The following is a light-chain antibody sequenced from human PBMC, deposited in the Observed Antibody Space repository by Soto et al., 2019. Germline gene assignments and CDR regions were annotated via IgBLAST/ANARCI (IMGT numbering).Light chain of an antibody. V-gene: IGKV1-12*01. CDR3: QQANSLPRT. J-gene: IGKJ1*01. CDR2: AAS. Sequence: DIQMTQSTSSVSASVGDRVTITCRASQGFTSWLAWYQQKPGKAPELLIYAASRLRSGVPSRFSGSGSGTDFTLTIISLQPEDFANYYCQQANSLPRTFGQGNTLEI. CDR1: QGFTSW.